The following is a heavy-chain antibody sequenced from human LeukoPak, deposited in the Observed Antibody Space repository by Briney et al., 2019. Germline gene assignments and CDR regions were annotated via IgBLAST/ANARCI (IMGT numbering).Heavy chain of an antibody. CDR2: ISYDGSNK. Sequence: GGSLRLSCAASGFTFSSYAMHWVRQAPGKGLEWVAVISYDGSNKYYADSVKGRFTISRDNSKNTLYLHMNSLRAEDTAVYYCARGDNNWFDPWGQGTLVTVS. J-gene: IGHJ5*02. V-gene: IGHV3-30-3*01. CDR1: GFTFSSYA. CDR3: ARGDNNWFDP.